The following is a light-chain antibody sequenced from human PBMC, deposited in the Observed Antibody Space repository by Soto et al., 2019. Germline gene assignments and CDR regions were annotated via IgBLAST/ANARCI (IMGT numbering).Light chain of an antibody. CDR3: QQYYSSPYT. J-gene: IGKJ2*01. CDR1: PSVLYTSNNKNY. CDR2: WAS. V-gene: IGKV4-1*01. Sequence: DIVMTQSPDSLAVSLGARATINCKSSPSVLYTSNNKNYLAWYQQKPGQPPKLLIYWASARDSGVPDRFSGSGSGKDFALTVSSLQAEDVAVYYCQQYYSSPYTFGHGTKLEFQ.